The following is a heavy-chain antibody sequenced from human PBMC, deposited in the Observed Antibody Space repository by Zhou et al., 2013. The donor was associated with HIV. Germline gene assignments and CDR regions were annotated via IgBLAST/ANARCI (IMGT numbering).Heavy chain of an antibody. CDR3: ARDSEPARVQYYYYHMDV. V-gene: IGHV1-69*11. D-gene: IGHD1-1*01. J-gene: IGHJ6*03. CDR1: GGTFSSSA. CDR2: IIPIVGTA. Sequence: QVQLVQSGAEVKKPGSSVKVSCKASGGTFSSSAISWVRQAPGQGLEWMGRIIPIVGTANYAQKFQGRVTIIADESTSTAYMELSSLRSEDTAVYYCARDSEPARVQYYYYHMDVWGKGTTVTVSS.